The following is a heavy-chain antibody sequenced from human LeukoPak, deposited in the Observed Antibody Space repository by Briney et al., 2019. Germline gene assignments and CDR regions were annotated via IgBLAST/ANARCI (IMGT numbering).Heavy chain of an antibody. V-gene: IGHV3-23*01. CDR1: GFTFNTYA. CDR2: ICSSGGCT. D-gene: IGHD6-19*01. J-gene: IGHJ4*02. CDR3: AKTTVGYSSGRYPGWPADC. Sequence: GGSLRLSCAASGFTFNTYAIYWVRQAPGKGLEWVSGICSSGGCTYYADSVKGRFTISRDNSKNTVYLQMNSLTADDTAVYYCAKTTVGYSSGRYPGWPADCWGQGTLVTVSP.